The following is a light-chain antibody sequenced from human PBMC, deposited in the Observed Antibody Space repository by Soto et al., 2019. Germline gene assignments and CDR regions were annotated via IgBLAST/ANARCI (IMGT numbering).Light chain of an antibody. V-gene: IGKV1-5*03. CDR1: QTISSW. CDR2: RAS. Sequence: DLQVTQSLSTLSASVGDRVTITCRASQTISSWLAWYQQKPGMAPKLLIYRASTLQSGVPSRFSGSGSGTEFTLTISSLQPDDFAPYYCQHYSRCSTFGQGTKVELK. CDR3: QHYSRCST. J-gene: IGKJ1*01.